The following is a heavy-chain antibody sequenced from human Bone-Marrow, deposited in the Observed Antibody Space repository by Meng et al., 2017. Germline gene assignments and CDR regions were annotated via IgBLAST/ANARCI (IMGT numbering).Heavy chain of an antibody. Sequence: SWAEAQKPGPSVNMSCKPSGHTFAAYWIPWLRQAPGQGLEWMGRIDPNNDHTQYAQNFQGRVTMTSDTSISTVYMELNGLRSDDTAVYYCARDEDISAAGKLFGDYWGQGTLVTVSS. CDR1: GHTFAAYW. D-gene: IGHD6-13*01. CDR2: IDPNNDHT. J-gene: IGHJ4*02. V-gene: IGHV1-2*06. CDR3: ARDEDISAAGKLFGDY.